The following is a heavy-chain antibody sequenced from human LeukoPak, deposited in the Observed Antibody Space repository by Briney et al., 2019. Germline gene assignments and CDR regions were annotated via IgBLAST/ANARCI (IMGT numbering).Heavy chain of an antibody. V-gene: IGHV3-74*01. CDR3: AKGISADGYNFERGADY. D-gene: IGHD1-1*01. J-gene: IGHJ4*02. CDR2: INSDGSTT. Sequence: PGGSLRLSCGASGFTFSSYWMHWVRQAPGKGLVWISRINSDGSTTSYADSVKGRFTISRDNSKNTIFLQMNSLRVEDTAVYYCAKGISADGYNFERGADYWGQGAQVIVSS. CDR1: GFTFSSYW.